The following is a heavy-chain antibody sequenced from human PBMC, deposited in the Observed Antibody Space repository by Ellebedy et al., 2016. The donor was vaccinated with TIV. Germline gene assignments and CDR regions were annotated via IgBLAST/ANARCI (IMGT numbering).Heavy chain of an antibody. CDR1: GFTFSSYW. CDR3: AREGGGAATTALDY. J-gene: IGHJ4*02. D-gene: IGHD2-21*01. Sequence: GESLKISCADSGFTFSSYWMSWVRQAPGKGLEWVANIKQDGSEKYYVDSVNGRFTISRDNAKNSLYLQMNSLRAEDTAVYYCAREGGGAATTALDYWGQGTLVTVSS. V-gene: IGHV3-7*01. CDR2: IKQDGSEK.